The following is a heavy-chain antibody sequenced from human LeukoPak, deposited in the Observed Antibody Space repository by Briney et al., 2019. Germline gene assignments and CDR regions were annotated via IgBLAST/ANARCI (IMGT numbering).Heavy chain of an antibody. CDR3: ARLIMGSNYDY. D-gene: IGHD3-16*01. CDR2: INHSGST. CDR1: GGSISSSSYY. V-gene: IGHV4-39*07. Sequence: SETLSLTCTVSGGSISSSSYYWSWIRQPPGKGLEWIGEINHSGSTNYNPSLKSRVTISVDTSKNQFSLKLSSVTAADTAVYYCARLIMGSNYDYWGQGTLVTVSS. J-gene: IGHJ4*02.